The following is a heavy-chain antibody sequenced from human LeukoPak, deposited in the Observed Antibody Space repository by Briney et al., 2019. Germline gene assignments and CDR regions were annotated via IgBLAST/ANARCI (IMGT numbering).Heavy chain of an antibody. J-gene: IGHJ4*02. D-gene: IGHD6-13*01. V-gene: IGHV4-39*07. CDR3: ARASIAAAALDY. CDR1: GGSISSSSYY. Sequence: SETLSLTCTVSGGSISSSSYYWGWIRQPPGKGLEWIGSIYYSGSTNYNPSLKSRVTISVDTSKNQFSLKLSSVTAADTAVYYCARASIAAAALDYWGQGTLVTVSS. CDR2: IYYSGST.